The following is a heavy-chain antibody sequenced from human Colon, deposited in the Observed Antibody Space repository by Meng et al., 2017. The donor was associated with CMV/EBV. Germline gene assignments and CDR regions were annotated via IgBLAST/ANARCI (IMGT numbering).Heavy chain of an antibody. Sequence: GGSLRLSCEVPGFNFNFYWMSWVRQAPGKGLEWVANINRDGSEKNYVDSVKGRFTVSRDNVKNSLYLQMNSLRVEDMAFYYCAKGQGIIYDWGQGTLVTVSS. J-gene: IGHJ4*02. CDR2: INRDGSEK. V-gene: IGHV3-7*01. CDR1: GFNFNFYW. CDR3: AKGQGIIYD. D-gene: IGHD5/OR15-5a*01.